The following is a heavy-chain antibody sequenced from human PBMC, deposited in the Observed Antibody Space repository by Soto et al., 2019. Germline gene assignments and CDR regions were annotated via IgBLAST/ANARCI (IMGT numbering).Heavy chain of an antibody. CDR2: ISYDGSNK. D-gene: IGHD3-16*01. V-gene: IGHV3-30-3*01. J-gene: IGHJ6*02. Sequence: PGGSLRLSCAASGFTFSSYAMDWVRQAPGKGLEWVAVISYDGSNKYYADSVKGRFTISRDKSKNTLYLQMNSLRAEDTAVYYCARDMWGGVDRANGMDVWGQGTTVTVSS. CDR1: GFTFSSYA. CDR3: ARDMWGGVDRANGMDV.